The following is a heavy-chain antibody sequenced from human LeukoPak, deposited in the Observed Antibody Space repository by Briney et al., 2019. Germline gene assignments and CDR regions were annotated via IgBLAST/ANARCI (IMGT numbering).Heavy chain of an antibody. D-gene: IGHD6-6*01. V-gene: IGHV4-59*01. CDR2: IYYSGST. Sequence: PSETLPLTCTVSGGSISSYYWSWIRQPPGKGLEWIGYIYYSGSTNYNPSLKSRVTISVDTSKNQFSLKLSSVTAADTAVYYCAREGIAAQSYDYWGQGTLVTVSS. CDR3: AREGIAAQSYDY. CDR1: GGSISSYY. J-gene: IGHJ4*02.